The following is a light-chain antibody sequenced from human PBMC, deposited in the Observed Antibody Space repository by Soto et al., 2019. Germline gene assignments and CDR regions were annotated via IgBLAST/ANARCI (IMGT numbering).Light chain of an antibody. CDR3: QQRKNWPPIT. CDR1: QNVDKF. J-gene: IGKJ5*01. V-gene: IGKV3-11*01. Sequence: EIELTQSPSTLSLSPGETATLSCRASQNVDKFLTWYQQRPGQPPRLLLFDSSNRATGVPVRFSGSGSGTVFTLTIGSLEPEDSAVYYCQQRKNWPPITFGQGTRLEI. CDR2: DSS.